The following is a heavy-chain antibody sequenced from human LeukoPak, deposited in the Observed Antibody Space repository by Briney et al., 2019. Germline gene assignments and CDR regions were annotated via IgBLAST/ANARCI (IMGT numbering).Heavy chain of an antibody. CDR3: AREYCSSTSCYYFDY. D-gene: IGHD2-2*01. CDR2: ISSSSSYI. Sequence: GGSLRLSCAASGFTFSSYAMSWVRQAPGKGLEWVSSISSSSSYIYYADSVKGRFTISRDNAKNSLYLQMNSLRAEDTAVYYCAREYCSSTSCYYFDYWGQGTLVTVSS. J-gene: IGHJ4*02. V-gene: IGHV3-21*01. CDR1: GFTFSSYA.